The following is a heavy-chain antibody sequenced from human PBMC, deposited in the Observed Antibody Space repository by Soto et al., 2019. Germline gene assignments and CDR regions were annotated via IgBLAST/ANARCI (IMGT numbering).Heavy chain of an antibody. CDR1: GFTFDDYA. D-gene: IGHD3-9*01. Sequence: PGGSLRLSCAASGFTFDDYAMHWVRQAPGKSLEWVSGISWNSGCIGYADSVKGRFTISRDNAKNSLYLQMNSLRAEDTALYYCAKDTFRGTYDILTGPYFDYWGQGTLVTVSS. V-gene: IGHV3-9*01. J-gene: IGHJ4*02. CDR2: ISWNSGCI. CDR3: AKDTFRGTYDILTGPYFDY.